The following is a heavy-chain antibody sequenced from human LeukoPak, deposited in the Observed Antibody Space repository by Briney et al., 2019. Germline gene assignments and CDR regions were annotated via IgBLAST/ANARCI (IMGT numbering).Heavy chain of an antibody. CDR2: ISSSSSYI. CDR3: ARDMGPVATITYYYYMDV. J-gene: IGHJ6*03. V-gene: IGHV3-21*01. D-gene: IGHD5-12*01. CDR1: GFTFSSYS. Sequence: GGSLRLSCAASGFTFSSYSMNWVRQAPGKGLEWVSSISSSSSYIYYADSVKGRFTISRDNAKNSLYLQMNSLRAEDTAVYYCARDMGPVATITYYYYMDVWGQGTMVTVSS.